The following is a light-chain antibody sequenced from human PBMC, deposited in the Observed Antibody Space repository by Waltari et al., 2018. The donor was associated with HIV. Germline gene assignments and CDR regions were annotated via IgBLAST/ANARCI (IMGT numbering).Light chain of an antibody. V-gene: IGLV2-14*01. Sequence: QSALTQPASVSGSPGQSITLSCTGISSDIGGDHSVSGYPQHPGKAPKLMIYEVSDRPSGVSFRFSGSKSGNTASLTISGLQAEDEGDYYCASYTSSNVVFGGGTKLTVL. CDR2: EVS. CDR1: SSDIGGDHS. CDR3: ASYTSSNVV. J-gene: IGLJ3*02.